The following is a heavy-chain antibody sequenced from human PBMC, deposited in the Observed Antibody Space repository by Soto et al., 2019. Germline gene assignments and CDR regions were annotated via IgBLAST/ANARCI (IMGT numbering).Heavy chain of an antibody. CDR1: GYTFTSYD. CDR3: ARDVLGDFWSGYGPGSNWFDP. Sequence: ASVKVSCKASGYTFTSYDINWVGQATGQGLEWMGWMNPNSGNTGYAQKFQGRVTMTRNTSISTAYMELSSLRSEDTAVYYCARDVLGDFWSGYGPGSNWFDPWGQGTLLTVSS. CDR2: MNPNSGNT. V-gene: IGHV1-8*01. J-gene: IGHJ5*02. D-gene: IGHD3-3*01.